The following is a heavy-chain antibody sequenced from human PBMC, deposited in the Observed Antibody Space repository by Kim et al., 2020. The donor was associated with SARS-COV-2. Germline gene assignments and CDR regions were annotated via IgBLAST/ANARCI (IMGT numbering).Heavy chain of an antibody. CDR2: IYYSGST. Sequence: SETLSLTCTVSGGSVSSGSYYWSWIRQPPGKGLEWIGYIYYSGSTNYNPSLKSRVTISVDTSKNQFSLKLSSVTAADTAVYYCARDQFVVVAATNNYYYYGMDVWGQGTTVTVSS. CDR3: ARDQFVVVAATNNYYYYGMDV. D-gene: IGHD2-15*01. V-gene: IGHV4-61*01. CDR1: GGSVSSGSYY. J-gene: IGHJ6*02.